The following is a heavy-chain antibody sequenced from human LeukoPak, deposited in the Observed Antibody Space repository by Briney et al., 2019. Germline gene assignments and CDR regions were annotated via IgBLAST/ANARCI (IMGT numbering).Heavy chain of an antibody. CDR2: INPNSGGT. CDR3: ARAEWELLGDANWFDP. Sequence: ASVKVSCKASGYTFTSYYMHWVRQAPGQGLEWMGWINPNSGGTNYAQKFQGRVTMTRDTSISTAYMELSRLRSDDTAVYYCARAEWELLGDANWFDPWGQGTLVTVSS. V-gene: IGHV1-2*02. D-gene: IGHD1-26*01. J-gene: IGHJ5*02. CDR1: GYTFTSYY.